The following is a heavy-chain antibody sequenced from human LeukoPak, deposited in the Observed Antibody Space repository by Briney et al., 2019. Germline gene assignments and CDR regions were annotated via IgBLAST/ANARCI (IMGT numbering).Heavy chain of an antibody. D-gene: IGHD4-17*01. J-gene: IGHJ5*02. V-gene: IGHV1-18*01. Sequence: ASMKVACKADAYTFTSYGISCDRQAPGQLLEWKGSISAYNGNTNYAQKLQGRVTMTTDTSTSTAYMELRSLRSDDTAVYYCARASGYGDFYNWFDPWGQGTLVTVSS. CDR1: AYTFTSYG. CDR3: ARASGYGDFYNWFDP. CDR2: ISAYNGNT.